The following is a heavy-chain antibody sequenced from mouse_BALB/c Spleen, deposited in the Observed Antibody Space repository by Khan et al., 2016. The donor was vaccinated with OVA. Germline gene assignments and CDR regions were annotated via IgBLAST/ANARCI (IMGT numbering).Heavy chain of an antibody. CDR3: ARSATLSNSWFAY. Sequence: QVQLQQSGPELVRPGVSVKISCKGSGYTFTDYAMHWVKQSHAKSLEWIGVISNYNGNKNYNQKFKGKATMTVDKSSSTAYMELARLTSEDSAIYYCARSATLSNSWFAYWGQGTLVTVSA. D-gene: IGHD1-2*01. V-gene: IGHV1S137*01. J-gene: IGHJ3*01. CDR1: GYTFTDYA. CDR2: ISNYNGNK.